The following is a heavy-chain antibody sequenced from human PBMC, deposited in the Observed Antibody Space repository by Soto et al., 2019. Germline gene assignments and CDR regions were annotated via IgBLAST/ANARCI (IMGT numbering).Heavy chain of an antibody. J-gene: IGHJ6*02. Sequence: QVQLVESGGGEVQPGRSLTLSCAASGFTFSTYGMHWVRQTPGKGLEGGAVISYDGTNKFYSDSVKGRFTISRDNFKNTLTLQMNSLRADDTAVYSCAKDLQSYGDYDYYCYGMDVWGLGTRVTVSS. CDR1: GFTFSTYG. CDR2: ISYDGTNK. CDR3: AKDLQSYGDYDYYCYGMDV. V-gene: IGHV3-30*18. D-gene: IGHD4-17*01.